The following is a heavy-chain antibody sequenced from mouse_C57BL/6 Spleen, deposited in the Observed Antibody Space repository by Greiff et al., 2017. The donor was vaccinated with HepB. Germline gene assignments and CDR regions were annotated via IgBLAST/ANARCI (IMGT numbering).Heavy chain of an antibody. D-gene: IGHD1-1*01. CDR3: AKGNYYGSSSFYAMDY. CDR1: GYTFTSYD. Sequence: VKLQESGPELVKPGASVKLSCKASGYTFTSYDINWVKQRPGQGLEWIGWIYPRDGSTKYNEKFKGKATLTVDTSSSTAYMELHSLTSEDSAVYFCAKGNYYGSSSFYAMDYWGQGTSVTVSS. V-gene: IGHV1-85*01. CDR2: IYPRDGST. J-gene: IGHJ4*01.